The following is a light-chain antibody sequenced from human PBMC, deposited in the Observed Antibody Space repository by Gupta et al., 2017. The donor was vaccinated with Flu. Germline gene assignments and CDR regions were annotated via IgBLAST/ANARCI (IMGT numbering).Light chain of an antibody. CDR3: QQYNKGSPT. CDR1: HFIDTW. Sequence: DVQMTQSPSILSASVGDRVTITCRASHFIDTWLAWYQQKPGKVPKLLMYKTSILEGEAPSRFGGRGSATEFTLTITSLQPDDFATYCCQQYNKGSPTFGQGTKLEI. J-gene: IGKJ2*01. V-gene: IGKV1-5*03. CDR2: KTS.